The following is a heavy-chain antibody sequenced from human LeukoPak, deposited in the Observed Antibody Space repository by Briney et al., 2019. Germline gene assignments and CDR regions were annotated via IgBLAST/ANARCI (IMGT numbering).Heavy chain of an antibody. Sequence: SETLSLTCTVSGGSISSYYWSWIRQPAGKGLELIGRIYTSGSTNYNPSLKSRVTMSVDTSKNQFSLKLSSVTAADTAVYYCARDQPEYQLLYWFDPWGQGTLVTVSS. CDR1: GGSISSYY. D-gene: IGHD2-2*01. CDR3: ARDQPEYQLLYWFDP. J-gene: IGHJ5*02. CDR2: IYTSGST. V-gene: IGHV4-4*07.